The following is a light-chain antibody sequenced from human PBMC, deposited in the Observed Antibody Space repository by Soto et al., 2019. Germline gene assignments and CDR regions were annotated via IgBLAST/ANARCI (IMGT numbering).Light chain of an antibody. CDR1: SSDVGAYNY. Sequence: QSVLTQPASVSGSPGQSITISCTGTSSDVGAYNYVSCYQQHPGKAPKLMMHEVSKRPSGVSNRFSGSKSGNTASLTISGLQAEDEADYYCSSYTSSSTPYVFGTGTKVTVL. CDR2: EVS. CDR3: SSYTSSSTPYV. J-gene: IGLJ1*01. V-gene: IGLV2-14*01.